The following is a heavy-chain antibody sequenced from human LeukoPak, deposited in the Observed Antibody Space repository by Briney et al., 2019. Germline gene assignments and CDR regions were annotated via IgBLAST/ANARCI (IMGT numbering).Heavy chain of an antibody. D-gene: IGHD1-26*01. CDR3: ARRPGSYYGLTFDY. V-gene: IGHV4-34*01. CDR2: INHSGST. J-gene: IGHJ4*02. CDR1: GGSFSGYY. Sequence: SETLSLTCAVYGGSFSGYYWSWIRQPPGKGLEWIGEINHSGSTNYNPSLKSRVTISVDTSKNQFSLKLSSVTAADTAVYYCARRPGSYYGLTFDYWGQGTLVTVSS.